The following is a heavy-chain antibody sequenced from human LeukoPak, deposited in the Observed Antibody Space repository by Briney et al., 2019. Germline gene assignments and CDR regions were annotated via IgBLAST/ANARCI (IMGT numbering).Heavy chain of an antibody. Sequence: PGGSLRHSRAASVYSLRSNKMTSVRPAPGRGVERVAHMKEEGSEKYYVHSLKSRVTLSRENAKKSLYMQMNRLRAEDTAVYFSAKEQAYSRTHDAFETRGQGTTVTASS. J-gene: IGHJ3*02. V-gene: IGHV3-7*01. CDR1: VYSLRSNK. CDR2: MKEEGSEK. D-gene: IGHD6-13*01. CDR3: AKEQAYSRTHDAFET.